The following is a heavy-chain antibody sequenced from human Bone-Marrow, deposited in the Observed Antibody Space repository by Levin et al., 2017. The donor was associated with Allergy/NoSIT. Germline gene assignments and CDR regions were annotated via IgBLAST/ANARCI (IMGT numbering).Heavy chain of an antibody. Sequence: SGGSLRLSCVVSGFNFGRYAMNWVRQIPGKGLEWLAVISGSDGTVYYADSVKGRFTISRDNFRNTLYLHMKSLRVEDTAVYHCVKDLNYCGGDCHPALDHWGPGALVTVSS. D-gene: IGHD2-21*02. J-gene: IGHJ4*02. CDR3: VKDLNYCGGDCHPALDH. CDR2: ISGSDGTV. CDR1: GFNFGRYA. V-gene: IGHV3-23*01.